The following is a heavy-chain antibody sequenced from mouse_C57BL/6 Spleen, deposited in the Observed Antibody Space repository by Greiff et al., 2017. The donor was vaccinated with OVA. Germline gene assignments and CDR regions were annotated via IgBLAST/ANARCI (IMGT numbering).Heavy chain of an antibody. CDR3: ARGGFNCDVRGYCDV. Sequence: VQLQQSGPGLVQPSQSLSITCTVSGFSLTSYGVHWVRQSPGKGLEWLGVIRSGGSTDYNAAFISRLSISKDNSKSQVFFKMNSLQADDTAIYYCARGGFNCDVRGYCDVWGTGTTVTVSS. CDR1: GFSLTSYG. J-gene: IGHJ1*03. CDR2: IRSGGST. D-gene: IGHD4-1*01. V-gene: IGHV2-2*01.